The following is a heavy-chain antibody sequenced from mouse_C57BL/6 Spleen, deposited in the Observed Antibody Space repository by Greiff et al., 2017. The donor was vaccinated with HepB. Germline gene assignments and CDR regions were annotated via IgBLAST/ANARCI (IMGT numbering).Heavy chain of an antibody. J-gene: IGHJ2*01. CDR1: GYTFTDYY. CDR3: ARSDYYGSSYED. V-gene: IGHV1-26*01. D-gene: IGHD1-1*01. Sequence: VQLQQSGPELVKPGASVKISCKASGYTFTDYYMNWVKQSHGKSLEWIGDINPNNGGTSYNQKFKGKATLTVDKSSSTAYMELRSLTSEDSAVYYCARSDYYGSSYEDWGQGTTLTVSS. CDR2: INPNNGGT.